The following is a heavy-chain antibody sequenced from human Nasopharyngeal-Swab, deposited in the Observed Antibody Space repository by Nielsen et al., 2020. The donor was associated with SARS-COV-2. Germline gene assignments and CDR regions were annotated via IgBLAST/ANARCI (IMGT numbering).Heavy chain of an antibody. V-gene: IGHV3-53*01. D-gene: IGHD6-19*01. J-gene: IGHJ4*02. Sequence: GESLKISCAASGFSVSGNTYMSWVRQAPGKGLEWVSTIHADGNTYYADSVRGRFTSSRDNSKNTVSLQMNSLRAEDTAVYYCARENGAVAAYFDYWGQGTLVTVSS. CDR2: IHADGNT. CDR3: ARENGAVAAYFDY. CDR1: GFSVSGNTY.